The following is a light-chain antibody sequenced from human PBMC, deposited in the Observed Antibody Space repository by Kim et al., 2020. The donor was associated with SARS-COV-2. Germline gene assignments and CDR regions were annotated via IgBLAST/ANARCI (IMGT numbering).Light chain of an antibody. CDR3: QAWDSSPV. V-gene: IGLV3-1*01. CDR1: KLGDKY. CDR2: QDS. J-gene: IGLJ3*02. Sequence: SYELTQPPSVSVSPGQTASITCSGDKLGDKYACWYQQKPGQSPVLVIYQDSKRPSGIPERFSGSNSGNTATLTISGTQAMDEADYYCQAWDSSPVFGGGNQLTVL.